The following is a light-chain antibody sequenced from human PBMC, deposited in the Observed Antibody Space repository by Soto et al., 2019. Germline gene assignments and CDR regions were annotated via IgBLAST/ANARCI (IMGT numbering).Light chain of an antibody. CDR2: EVI. Sequence: QSVLTQPASVSGSPGQSITISCTGSSGDVGSYNLVSWYQQHPGKAPKLMIYEVIKRPSGVSNRFSGSKSGNTASLTISGLLAEDEAYYYCCSYAGSYDSVLFGGGTKVTVL. CDR3: CSYAGSYDSVL. J-gene: IGLJ2*01. CDR1: SGDVGSYNL. V-gene: IGLV2-23*02.